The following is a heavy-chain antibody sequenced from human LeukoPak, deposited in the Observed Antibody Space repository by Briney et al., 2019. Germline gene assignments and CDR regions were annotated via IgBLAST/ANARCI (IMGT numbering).Heavy chain of an antibody. V-gene: IGHV4-59*01. CDR3: ARTIAAYTRYYFDY. CDR1: GGSISSYY. J-gene: IGHJ4*02. CDR2: IYYSGST. D-gene: IGHD6-25*01. Sequence: SETLSLTCTVSGGSISSYYWSWIRQPPGKGLEWIGYIYYSGSTNCNPSLKSRVTISVDTSKNQFSLKLSSVTAADTAVYYCARTIAAYTRYYFDYWGQGTLVTVSS.